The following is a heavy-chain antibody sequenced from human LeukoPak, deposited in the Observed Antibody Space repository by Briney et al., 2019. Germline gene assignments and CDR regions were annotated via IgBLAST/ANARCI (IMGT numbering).Heavy chain of an antibody. CDR2: IYYSGST. V-gene: IGHV4-39*07. D-gene: IGHD4-23*01. Sequence: SETLSLTCTVSGGSISSSSYYWGWIRQPPGKGLEWIGSIYYSGSTYYNPSLKSRVTISVDTSKNQFSLKLSSVTAADTAVYYCARDPFTVVTPGGWGQGTLVTVSS. CDR3: ARDPFTVVTPGG. J-gene: IGHJ4*02. CDR1: GGSISSSSYY.